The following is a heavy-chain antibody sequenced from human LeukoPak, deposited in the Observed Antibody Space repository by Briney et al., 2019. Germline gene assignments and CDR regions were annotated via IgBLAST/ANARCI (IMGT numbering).Heavy chain of an antibody. J-gene: IGHJ5*02. CDR3: ATLSGITTVTMPWFDP. D-gene: IGHD4-17*01. Sequence: PSETLSLTCAVYGGSFSCYYWSWIRHPPGKGLEWIGYIYTSGSTNYNPSLKSRVTISVDTSKNQFSLKLSSVTAADTAVYYCATLSGITTVTMPWFDPWGQGTLVTVSS. V-gene: IGHV4-4*09. CDR1: GGSFSCYY. CDR2: IYTSGST.